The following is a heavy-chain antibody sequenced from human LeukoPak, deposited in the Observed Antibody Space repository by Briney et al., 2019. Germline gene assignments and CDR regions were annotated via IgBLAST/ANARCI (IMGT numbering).Heavy chain of an antibody. Sequence: GGSLRLSCAASGFSFSSYEMIWVRQGPGEGLERLSYVSSGGSTIYYADSVRGRFTISRDNAKNSPYLQMNSLRAEDTAVYYCAREGTAMLEYSFDYWGQGTLVTVSS. J-gene: IGHJ4*02. CDR3: AREGTAMLEYSFDY. CDR1: GFSFSSYE. V-gene: IGHV3-48*03. D-gene: IGHD5-18*01. CDR2: VSSGGSTI.